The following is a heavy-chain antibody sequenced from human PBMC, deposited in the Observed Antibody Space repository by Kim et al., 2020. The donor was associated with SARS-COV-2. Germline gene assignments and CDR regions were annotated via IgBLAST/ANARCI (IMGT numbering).Heavy chain of an antibody. CDR3: AKKYYYDSSGYYFDY. V-gene: IGHV3-23*01. D-gene: IGHD3-22*01. CDR1: GFTFSSYA. Sequence: GGSLRLSCAASGFTFSSYAMSWVRQAPGKGLEWVSAISGSGGSTYYADSVKGRFTISRDNSKNTLYLQMNSLRAEDTAVYYCAKKYYYDSSGYYFDYWGQGTWSPSPQ. CDR2: ISGSGGST. J-gene: IGHJ4*02.